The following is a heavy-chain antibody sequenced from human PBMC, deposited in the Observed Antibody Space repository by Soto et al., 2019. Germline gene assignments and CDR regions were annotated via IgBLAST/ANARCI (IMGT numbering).Heavy chain of an antibody. CDR3: ATGNSSWDHNYYYGMDV. J-gene: IGHJ6*02. V-gene: IGHV4-59*01. CDR2: IYYSGST. Sequence: SETLSLTCTVSGGSISSYYWSWIRQPPGKGLEWIGYIYYSGSTNYNPSLKSRVTISVDTSKNQFSLKLSSVTAADTAVYYCATGNSSWDHNYYYGMDVWGQETTVTVSS. CDR1: GGSISSYY. D-gene: IGHD6-13*01.